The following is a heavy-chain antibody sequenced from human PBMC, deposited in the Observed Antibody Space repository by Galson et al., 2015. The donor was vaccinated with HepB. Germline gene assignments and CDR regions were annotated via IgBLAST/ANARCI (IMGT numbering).Heavy chain of an antibody. Sequence: SLRLSCAASGFTFRSYSMNWVRQAPGKGLEWVSSISSVSTYIYYADSVEGRFTISRDNAKNSLYLQMNSLRAEDTAMYFCARGPGLEFDYWGQGTLVTVSS. J-gene: IGHJ4*02. D-gene: IGHD5/OR15-5a*01. V-gene: IGHV3-21*01. CDR2: ISSVSTYI. CDR1: GFTFRSYS. CDR3: ARGPGLEFDY.